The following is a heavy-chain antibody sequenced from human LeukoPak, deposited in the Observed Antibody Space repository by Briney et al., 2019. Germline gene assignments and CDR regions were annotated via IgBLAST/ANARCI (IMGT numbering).Heavy chain of an antibody. CDR3: AKDLKRWQQLRWFDP. CDR1: GFTFSSYA. D-gene: IGHD6-13*01. Sequence: PVGSLRLSCAASGFTFSSYAMSWVRQAPGEGLEWVSAISGSGGSTYYADSVKGRFTISRDNSKNTLYLQMNSLRAEDTAVYYCAKDLKRWQQLRWFDPWGQGTLVTVSS. V-gene: IGHV3-23*01. CDR2: ISGSGGST. J-gene: IGHJ5*02.